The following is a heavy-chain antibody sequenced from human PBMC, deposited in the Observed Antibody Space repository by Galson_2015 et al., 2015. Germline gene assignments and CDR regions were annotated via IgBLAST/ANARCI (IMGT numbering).Heavy chain of an antibody. J-gene: IGHJ6*02. CDR3: AEQTGGGYGMDV. V-gene: IGHV3-53*01. D-gene: IGHD3-16*01. Sequence: SLRLSCAASGFTVSSNYMSWVRQAPGKGLEWVSGIYSGGSTYYADSVKGRITISRDNSKNTLYLQMNSLRAEDTAVYYCAEQTGGGYGMDVCGHGTTVTVSS. CDR1: GFTVSSNY. CDR2: IYSGGST.